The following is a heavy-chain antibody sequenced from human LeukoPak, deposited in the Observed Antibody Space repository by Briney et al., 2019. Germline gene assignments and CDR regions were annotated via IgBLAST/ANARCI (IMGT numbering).Heavy chain of an antibody. D-gene: IGHD1-26*01. Sequence: GGSLRLSCAGSGFSFSSYALSWVRQAPGKALEWVSTIGGGGENTYYADSVKGRFIISRDNSKNTFYLQMNSLRAEDTAVYYCAKVLGGSQDYWGQGTLVTVFS. CDR1: GFSFSSYA. CDR2: IGGGGENT. J-gene: IGHJ4*02. V-gene: IGHV3-23*01. CDR3: AKVLGGSQDY.